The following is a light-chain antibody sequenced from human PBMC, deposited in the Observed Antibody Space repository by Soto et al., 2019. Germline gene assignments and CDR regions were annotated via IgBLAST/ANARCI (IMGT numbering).Light chain of an antibody. J-gene: IGKJ4*01. Sequence: EIVLTQSPATLSLSPGERAALSCRASQGVGRCLAWYQQKPGQAPRLLIYDASNRATGIPARFSGSGSVTDFTLAIDSLEPEDFAVSYCQQRGGWPLTFGGGTKVAIK. V-gene: IGKV3-11*01. CDR2: DAS. CDR3: QQRGGWPLT. CDR1: QGVGRC.